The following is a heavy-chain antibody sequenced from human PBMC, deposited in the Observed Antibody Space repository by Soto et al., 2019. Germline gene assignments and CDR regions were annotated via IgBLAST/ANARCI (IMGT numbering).Heavy chain of an antibody. CDR2: IYPDDSAT. D-gene: IGHD2-8*02. CDR3: GNCYMVCDY. Sequence: GESLKISCQGSGYRFTTYWIAWVRQMPGKGLEWMGIIYPDDSATRYSPSFQGQVTISADKSISTAADSAVYYCAREAYRCTGGNCYMVCDYWGQGTLVTVSS. J-gene: IGHJ4*02. CDR1: GYRFTTYW. V-gene: IGHV5-51*01.